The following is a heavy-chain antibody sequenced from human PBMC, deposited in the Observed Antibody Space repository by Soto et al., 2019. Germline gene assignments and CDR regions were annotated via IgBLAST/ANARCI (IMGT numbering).Heavy chain of an antibody. J-gene: IGHJ6*02. CDR3: ARVSMVRGITYYYYYYGMDV. V-gene: IGHV4-59*01. Sequence: QVQLQESGPGLVKPSETLSLTCTVSGDSINSYYWSWIRQTPGKGLEWIGYIYYTGSTSYNPSLKSRVTISVDTSKNQFSLKLSSVDAADTAVYYCARVSMVRGITYYYYYYGMDVWGRGTTVTVSS. CDR1: GDSINSYY. D-gene: IGHD3-10*01. CDR2: IYYTGST.